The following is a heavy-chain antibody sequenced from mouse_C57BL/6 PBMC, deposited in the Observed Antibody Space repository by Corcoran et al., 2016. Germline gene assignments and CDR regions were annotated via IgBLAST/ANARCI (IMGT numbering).Heavy chain of an antibody. CDR3: ARVSYYSNYGYFDV. D-gene: IGHD2-5*01. J-gene: IGHJ1*03. Sequence: DVQLQESGPGLVKPSQSLSLTCSVTGYSITSGYYWNWIRQFPGNKLEWMGYISYDGSNNYNPSLKNRISITRDTSKNQFFLKLNSVTTEDTATYYCARVSYYSNYGYFDVWGTGTTVTVSS. V-gene: IGHV3-6*01. CDR1: GYSITSGYY. CDR2: ISYDGSN.